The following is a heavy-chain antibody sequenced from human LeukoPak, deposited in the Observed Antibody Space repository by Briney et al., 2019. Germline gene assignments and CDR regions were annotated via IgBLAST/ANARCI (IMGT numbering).Heavy chain of an antibody. J-gene: IGHJ4*02. V-gene: IGHV4-39*01. CDR2: SYYSGST. CDR1: GGSISSSSYY. D-gene: IGHD5-12*01. CDR3: ARGYGGPSPFPDY. Sequence: SETLSLTCTVSGGSISSSSYYWGWIRQPPGKGLEWIGISYYSGSTYYNPSLKSRVTISVDTSKNQFSLKLSSVTAADTAVYYCARGYGGPSPFPDYWGQGTLVTVSS.